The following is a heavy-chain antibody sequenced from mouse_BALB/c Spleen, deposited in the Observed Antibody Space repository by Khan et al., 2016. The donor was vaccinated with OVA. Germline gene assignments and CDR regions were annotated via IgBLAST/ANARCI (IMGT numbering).Heavy chain of an antibody. CDR2: IWVSGSK. Sequence: VQLQESGPGLVAPSQSLSITCTVSGFSLTDYAVSWIRQPPGKGLEWLGVIWVSGSKYYNSVLKPRLSISKDNSKSQVFLKMNSLQTDDTAMYSCARDPPYYSMDYWGQGTSVTVSS. CDR3: ARDPPYYSMDY. CDR1: GFSLTDYA. V-gene: IGHV2-6-5*01. J-gene: IGHJ4*01.